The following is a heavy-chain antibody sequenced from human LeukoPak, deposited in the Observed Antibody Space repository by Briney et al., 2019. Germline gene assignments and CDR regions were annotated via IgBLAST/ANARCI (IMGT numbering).Heavy chain of an antibody. V-gene: IGHV4-39*01. CDR3: ATYAYDFWSGYDY. J-gene: IGHJ4*02. Sequence: SETLSLTCSVSGDSISSSRYYWGWIRQPPGKDLEWIGSIYYSGSTYYNASLKSRVTISIDTSKNQFSLKLSSVTAADTAVYCCATYAYDFWSGYDYWGQGTLVTVSS. CDR1: GDSISSSRYY. D-gene: IGHD3-3*01. CDR2: IYYSGST.